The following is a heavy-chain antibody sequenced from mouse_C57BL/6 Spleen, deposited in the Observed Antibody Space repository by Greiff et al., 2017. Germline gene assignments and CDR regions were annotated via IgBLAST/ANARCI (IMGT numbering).Heavy chain of an antibody. CDR2: IDPSDSYT. V-gene: IGHV1-50*01. CDR3: ARGSTTPYWYFDV. D-gene: IGHD2-14*01. J-gene: IGHJ1*03. CDR1: GYTFTSYW. Sequence: QVQLQQPGAELVKPGASVKLSCKASGYTFTSYWMQWVKQRPGQGLEWIGEIDPSDSYTNYNQKFKGKATLTVDTSSSTAYMQLSSLTSEDSAVYYCARGSTTPYWYFDVWGTGTTVTVSS.